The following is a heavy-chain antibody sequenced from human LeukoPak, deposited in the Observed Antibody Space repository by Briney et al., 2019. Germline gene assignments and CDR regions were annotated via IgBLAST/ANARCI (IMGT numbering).Heavy chain of an antibody. CDR2: INHSGST. Sequence: SETLSLTCAVYGGSFSGYYWSWIRQPPGKGLEWIGEINHSGSTNYNPSLKSRVTISVDTSKNQFSLKLSSVTAADTAVYYCARFIPHGDYKIFDYWGQGTLVTVSS. CDR3: ARFIPHGDYKIFDY. D-gene: IGHD4-17*01. J-gene: IGHJ4*02. V-gene: IGHV4-34*01. CDR1: GGSFSGYY.